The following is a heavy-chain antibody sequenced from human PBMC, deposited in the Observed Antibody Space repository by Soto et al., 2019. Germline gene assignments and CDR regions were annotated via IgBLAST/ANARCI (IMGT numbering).Heavy chain of an antibody. CDR1: SGSFSGYY. V-gene: IGHV4-34*01. CDR3: ARHGGYYFDY. CDR2: IYQGLSI. D-gene: IGHD2-15*01. Sequence: QVQLQQWGAVLLKTSETLSLTCAVYSGSFSGYYWSWIRQPPGKGLEWIGEIYQGLSIVYNPSLESRVTVSGDSSKNQFSLKLTSVTAADTAVYYCARHGGYYFDYWGQGTLVTVSS. J-gene: IGHJ4*02.